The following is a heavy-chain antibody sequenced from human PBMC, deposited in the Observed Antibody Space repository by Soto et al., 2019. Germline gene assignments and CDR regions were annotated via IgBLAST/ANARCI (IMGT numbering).Heavy chain of an antibody. CDR2: INTGIGNT. D-gene: IGHD5-12*01. J-gene: IGHJ5*02. Sequence: QVQLVQSGAEVKKPGASVKVSCKASGITSTTYAIHWVRQVPGQGLEWMGWINTGIGNTRYSQRCLGRVSLTTDTSASTVSMDLSSLTSEDTAVYYCARAISGYVTWGQGTLITVSS. CDR3: ARAISGYVT. V-gene: IGHV1-3*04. CDR1: GITSTTYA.